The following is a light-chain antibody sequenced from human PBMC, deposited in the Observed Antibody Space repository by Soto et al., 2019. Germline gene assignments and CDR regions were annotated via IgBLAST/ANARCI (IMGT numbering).Light chain of an antibody. Sequence: SVLTQPPSASGSPGQSVTISCTGTSSDPGRYNYVSWYQQYPGDAPRLLIYAVTQRAAGVPGRFSGSKSGNRASLTVSGLQAEDEADYYCASYAGSSNVFGTGTKVTVL. CDR2: AVT. V-gene: IGLV2-8*01. CDR1: SSDPGRYNY. CDR3: ASYAGSSNV. J-gene: IGLJ1*01.